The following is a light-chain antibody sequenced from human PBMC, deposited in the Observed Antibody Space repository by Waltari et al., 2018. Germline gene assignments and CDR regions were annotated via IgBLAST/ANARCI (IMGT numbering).Light chain of an antibody. Sequence: QSVLTQPPSASGTPGQWVTISCSGSSSNIGSNTVNWYQQLPGTAPKLLIYSNNRRASGVPDRVSGSQSGTSASRAISGLQSEDEADYYCAAWDDSLNGPVFGGGTQLTVL. CDR2: SNN. CDR3: AAWDDSLNGPV. V-gene: IGLV1-44*01. CDR1: SSNIGSNT. J-gene: IGLJ3*02.